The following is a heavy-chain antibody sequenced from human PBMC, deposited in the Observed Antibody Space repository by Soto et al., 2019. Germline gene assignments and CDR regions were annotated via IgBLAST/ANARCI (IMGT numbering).Heavy chain of an antibody. V-gene: IGHV1-8*01. J-gene: IGHJ6*03. CDR3: ARASGNYVPYYCYYYYMDV. CDR2: MNPNSGNT. Sequence: ASVKVSCKASGYTFTSYDINWVRQATGQGLEWMGWMNPNSGNTGYAQKFQGRVTMTRNTSISTAYMELSSLRSEDTAVYYCARASGNYVPYYCYYYYMDVWGKGTTVTVSS. D-gene: IGHD4-4*01. CDR1: GYTFTSYD.